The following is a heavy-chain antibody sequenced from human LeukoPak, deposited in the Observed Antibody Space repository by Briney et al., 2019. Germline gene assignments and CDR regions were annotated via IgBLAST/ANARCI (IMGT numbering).Heavy chain of an antibody. CDR3: ARTYSGYDNYFDY. J-gene: IGHJ4*02. CDR2: IYYSGST. D-gene: IGHD5-12*01. Sequence: PSETLSLTCTVSGGSISSYYWSWIRQPPGKGLEWIGYIYYSGSTNYDPSLKSRVTISVDTSKNQFSLKLSSVTAADTAVYYCARTYSGYDNYFDYWGQGTPVTVSS. V-gene: IGHV4-59*01. CDR1: GGSISSYY.